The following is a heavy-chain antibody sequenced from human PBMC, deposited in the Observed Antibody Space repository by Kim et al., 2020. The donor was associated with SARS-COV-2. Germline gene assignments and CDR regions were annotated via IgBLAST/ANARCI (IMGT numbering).Heavy chain of an antibody. CDR2: ISWNSGSI. Sequence: GGSLRLSCAASGFTFDDYAMHWVRQAPGKGLEWVSGISWNSGSIGYADSVKGRFTISRDNAKNSLYLQMNSLRAEDTALYYCAKDMYYYDSSGQHHYYYYYGMDXWGQGXXVTXSS. J-gene: IGHJ6*02. D-gene: IGHD3-22*01. CDR1: GFTFDDYA. V-gene: IGHV3-9*01. CDR3: AKDMYYYDSSGQHHYYYYYGMDX.